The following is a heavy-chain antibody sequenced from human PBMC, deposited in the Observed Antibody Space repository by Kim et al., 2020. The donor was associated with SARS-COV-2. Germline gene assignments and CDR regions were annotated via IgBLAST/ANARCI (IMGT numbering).Heavy chain of an antibody. D-gene: IGHD6-13*01. CDR2: IKEDGSVK. CDR1: GFTFRSYW. J-gene: IGHJ4*02. Sequence: GGSLRLSCGVYGFTFRSYWMSWVRQAPGKGLEWVANIKEDGSVKQYVDSVKGRFTISRDNARNSLYLQMSSLRADDTAVYYCARDGILSYTSSWDYWGPSALVTVSS. CDR3: ARDGILSYTSSWDY. V-gene: IGHV3-7*03.